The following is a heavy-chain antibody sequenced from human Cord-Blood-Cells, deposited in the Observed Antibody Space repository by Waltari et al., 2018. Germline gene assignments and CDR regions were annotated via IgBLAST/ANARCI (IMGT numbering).Heavy chain of an antibody. D-gene: IGHD3-9*01. CDR2: INPNSGGT. CDR1: GSTFTAYY. J-gene: IGHJ4*02. V-gene: IGHV1-2*02. CDR3: AAISSVRELDY. Sequence: QVQLVQSGAAVQKPGASVKVSCKASGSTFTAYYMHWLRQAPGQGLEWMGWINPNSGGTNYAQKFQGRVTMTRDTSISTAYMELSRLRSDDTAVYYCAAISSVRELDYWGQGTLVTVSS.